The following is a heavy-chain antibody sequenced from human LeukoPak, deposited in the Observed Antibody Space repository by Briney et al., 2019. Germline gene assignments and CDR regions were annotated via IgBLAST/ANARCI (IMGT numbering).Heavy chain of an antibody. CDR1: RATFTASH. CDR3: ARVVGWSPFDS. V-gene: IGHV1-2*02. J-gene: IGHJ4*02. D-gene: IGHD2-15*01. CDR2: INADSGAT. Sequence: ASVKVSCKASRATFTASHIHWLRQAPGQGPEWMGWINADSGATKYPQKFEGRVTITRDTSVSTAYMELSRLKSDDTGVYYCARVVGWSPFDSWGQGTLVTVSS.